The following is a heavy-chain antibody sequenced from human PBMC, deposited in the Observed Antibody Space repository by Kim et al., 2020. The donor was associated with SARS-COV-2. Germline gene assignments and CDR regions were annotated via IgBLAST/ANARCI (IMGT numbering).Heavy chain of an antibody. CDR1: GGSLSSSSYY. CDR2: AYYSGNT. Sequence: SETLSLTCTVSGGSLSSSSYYWGWIRQPPGKGLEWIGTAYYSGNTYYNPSLKSRVTISVDTSKNQFSLKLGAVTAADTAVYYCAQHQRDSSGWYVAFYYYYMDVWGQGTTVTVSS. CDR3: AQHQRDSSGWYVAFYYYYMDV. D-gene: IGHD6-19*01. J-gene: IGHJ6*03. V-gene: IGHV4-39*01.